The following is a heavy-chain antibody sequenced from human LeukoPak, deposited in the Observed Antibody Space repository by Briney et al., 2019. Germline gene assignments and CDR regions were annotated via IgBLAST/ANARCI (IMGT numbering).Heavy chain of an antibody. CDR3: ARDHRYDSSGYYYGHSDY. Sequence: GASVKVSCKASGYTFTSYGISWVRQAPGQGLEWMGWISAYNGNTNYAQKLQGRVTMTRDTSISTAYMELSRLRSDDTAVYYCARDHRYDSSGYYYGHSDYWGQGTLVTVSS. CDR1: GYTFTSYG. V-gene: IGHV1-18*01. D-gene: IGHD3-22*01. J-gene: IGHJ4*02. CDR2: ISAYNGNT.